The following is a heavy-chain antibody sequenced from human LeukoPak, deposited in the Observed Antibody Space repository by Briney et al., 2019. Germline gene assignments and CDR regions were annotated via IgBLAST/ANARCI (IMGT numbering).Heavy chain of an antibody. V-gene: IGHV3-66*01. CDR2: IYSGGST. J-gene: IGHJ4*02. CDR3: ARGPIDY. Sequence: PGGALSLSCAASGFTVSSNYMSWVRQAPGKGLEWVSVIYSGGSTYYADSVKGRRTISRDNSKNTLYLQMNSLRAEDTAVYYCARGPIDYWGQGTLVTVSS. CDR1: GFTVSSNY.